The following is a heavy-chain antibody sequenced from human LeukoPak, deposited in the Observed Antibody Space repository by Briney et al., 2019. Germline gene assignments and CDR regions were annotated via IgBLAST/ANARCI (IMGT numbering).Heavy chain of an antibody. CDR1: GYTFTSYY. Sequence: ASVKVSCKASGYTFTSYYMHWVRQAPGQGLEWMGIINPSGGSTSYAQKFQGRVTMTRDMSTSTVYMELSSLRSEDTAVYYCARGENYYDSSGYYPDSYWGQGTLVTVSS. CDR3: ARGENYYDSSGYYPDSY. CDR2: INPSGGST. D-gene: IGHD3-22*01. J-gene: IGHJ4*02. V-gene: IGHV1-46*01.